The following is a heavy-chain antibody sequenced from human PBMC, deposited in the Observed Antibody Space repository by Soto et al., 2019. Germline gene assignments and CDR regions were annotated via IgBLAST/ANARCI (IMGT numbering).Heavy chain of an antibody. Sequence: QVQLVESGGGVVQPGRSLRLSCAASGFTFSSYGMHWVRQAPGKGLVWVAVISYDGSNKYYADSVKGRFTISRDNSKNALYLQMNSLRAEDTVVYYCAKDRGGDLYYGMDVWGQGTTVTVSS. CDR2: ISYDGSNK. D-gene: IGHD2-21*02. CDR1: GFTFSSYG. V-gene: IGHV3-30*18. J-gene: IGHJ6*02. CDR3: AKDRGGDLYYGMDV.